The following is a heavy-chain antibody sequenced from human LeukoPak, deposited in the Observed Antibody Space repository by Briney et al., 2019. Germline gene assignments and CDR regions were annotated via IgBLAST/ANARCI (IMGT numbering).Heavy chain of an antibody. D-gene: IGHD6-13*01. CDR3: ARAPGIAAAGTGTFDY. CDR2: IIPMFGTA. V-gene: IGHV1-69*13. Sequence: VQVSCQAYGGAFSSYAISWVRQAPGQGREWMGGIIPMFGTANYAQKFQGRVTITADKSTSTAYMELSSLRSEDTAVYYCARAPGIAAAGTGTFDYWGQGTLVTVSS. J-gene: IGHJ4*02. CDR1: GGAFSSYA.